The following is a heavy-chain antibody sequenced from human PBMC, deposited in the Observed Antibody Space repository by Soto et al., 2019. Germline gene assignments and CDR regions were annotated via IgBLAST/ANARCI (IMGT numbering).Heavy chain of an antibody. Sequence: QITLKESGHTLVKPTQTLTLTCTFSGFSVGGSGVGVGWIRQPRGKALEWLGVIYWDDDKRYSLSLRNRITLTKESSRNHVVHTLTNMGPEDEDTYYRAHSPDIVSPEAHGGFDIWGQGTMVT. V-gene: IGHV2-5*02. CDR2: IYWDDDK. CDR3: AHSPDIVSPEAHGGFDI. D-gene: IGHD2-15*01. CDR1: GFSVGGSGVG. J-gene: IGHJ3*02.